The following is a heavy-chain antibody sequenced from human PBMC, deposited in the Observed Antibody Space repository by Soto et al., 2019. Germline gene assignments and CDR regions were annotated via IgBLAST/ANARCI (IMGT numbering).Heavy chain of an antibody. D-gene: IGHD6-19*01. V-gene: IGHV3-30-3*01. CDR1: GFTFSSYA. Sequence: QVQLVESGGGVVQPGRSLRLSCGASGFTFSSYAMHWVRQAPGKGLEWVAVISYAGSNKYYADSVKGRFTISRDNSKNALYLQINSLRAEDTAVYYCASAGYSSDWYYFACWGQETLVTVSS. J-gene: IGHJ4*02. CDR2: ISYAGSNK. CDR3: ASAGYSSDWYYFAC.